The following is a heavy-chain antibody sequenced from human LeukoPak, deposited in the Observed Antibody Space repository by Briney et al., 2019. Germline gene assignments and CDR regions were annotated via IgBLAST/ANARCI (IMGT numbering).Heavy chain of an antibody. CDR1: GFTFSNYA. V-gene: IGHV3-30*04. CDR3: ASYGERTFDY. J-gene: IGHJ4*02. D-gene: IGHD4-17*01. CDR2: ISYDGSNK. Sequence: GGSLRLSCAASGFTFSNYAMYWVRQAPGKGLEWVAVISYDGSNKYYADSVKGRFTISRDNSKNTLYLQMNSLRAEDTAVYYCASYGERTFDYWGQGTLVTVSS.